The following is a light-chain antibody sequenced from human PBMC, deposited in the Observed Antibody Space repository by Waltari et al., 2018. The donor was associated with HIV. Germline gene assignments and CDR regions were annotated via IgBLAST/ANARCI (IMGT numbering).Light chain of an antibody. J-gene: IGKJ2*01. Sequence: DIQLTQSPSSMSASVGDTVTITCRASQGITTWLAWYQQKPGKAPKSLISAAFNLQRGAPARFAGSGSGTHFSLTISSLQPEDFATYYCQQYISYPYTFGQGTNLEI. CDR3: QQYISYPYT. V-gene: IGKV1D-16*01. CDR1: QGITTW. CDR2: AAF.